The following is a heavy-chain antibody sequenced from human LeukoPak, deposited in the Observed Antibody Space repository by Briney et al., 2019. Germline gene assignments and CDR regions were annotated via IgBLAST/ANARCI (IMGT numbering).Heavy chain of an antibody. CDR3: AREAYDLDDAFDI. CDR2: IHRDGIEK. CDR1: GFRFGSFW. V-gene: IGHV3-7*01. Sequence: GGSLRLSCEASGFRFGSFWMAWVRQVPGKGLEWVANIHRDGIEKNYVDSLKGRFVVSRDNAKRTVYLQMNSLRAEDSAVYYCAREAYDLDDAFDIWGQGTMVTVSS. J-gene: IGHJ3*02. D-gene: IGHD3-22*01.